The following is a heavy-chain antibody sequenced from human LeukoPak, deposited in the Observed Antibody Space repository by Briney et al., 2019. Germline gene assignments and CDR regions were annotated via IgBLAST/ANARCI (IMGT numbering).Heavy chain of an antibody. CDR2: IYTSGST. V-gene: IGHV4-61*02. CDR1: GGSISSGSYY. Sequence: SETLSLTCTVSGGSISSGSYYWSWIRQPAGKGLEWIGRIYTSGSTNYNPSLKSRVTISVDTSKNQFSLKLSSVTAADTAVYYCARSCSSSWYKGFDYWGQGTLVTVSS. D-gene: IGHD6-13*01. J-gene: IGHJ4*02. CDR3: ARSCSSSWYKGFDY.